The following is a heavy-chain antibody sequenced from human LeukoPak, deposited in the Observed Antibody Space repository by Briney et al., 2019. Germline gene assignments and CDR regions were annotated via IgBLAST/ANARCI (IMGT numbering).Heavy chain of an antibody. J-gene: IGHJ4*02. D-gene: IGHD6-13*01. CDR3: AADFGSSSPPFGY. CDR2: IIPIFGTA. CDR1: GGTFSSYA. Sequence: ASVKLSCKASGGTFSSYAISWVRQAPGQGLEWMGGIIPIFGTANYAQTFQGRVTITTDESTSTAYMELSSLRSEDTAVYYCAADFGSSSPPFGYWGQGTLVTVSS. V-gene: IGHV1-69*05.